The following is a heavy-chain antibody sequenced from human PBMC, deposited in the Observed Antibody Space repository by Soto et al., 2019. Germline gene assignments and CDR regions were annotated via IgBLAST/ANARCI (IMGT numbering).Heavy chain of an antibody. D-gene: IGHD1-26*01. CDR3: ALGVTAGVDY. Sequence: QVQLVQSGAEVREPGASVKVSCKASGYSFTSLDINWVRQTTGQGLEWMGWMQPSSGRTGYAQKFQGRVTMTRDTAINTAYLELGSLTSDGTAFYYCALGVTAGVDYWGQGPLVTVSS. V-gene: IGHV1-8*01. CDR2: MQPSSGRT. J-gene: IGHJ4*02. CDR1: GYSFTSLD.